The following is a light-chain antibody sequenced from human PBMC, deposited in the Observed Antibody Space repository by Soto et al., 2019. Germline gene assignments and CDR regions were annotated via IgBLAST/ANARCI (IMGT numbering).Light chain of an antibody. CDR1: SSDIGVSTF. J-gene: IGLJ2*01. CDR2: EVS. Sequence: QSVLTQPASVSKSPGQSITISCTGTSSDIGVSTFVSWYQQHPGKAPELIIYEVSDRPSGVSHRFSGSKSGNTASLTISGLQAEDEADYYCSSYTTSHTLVFGGGTKLTVL. CDR3: SSYTTSHTLV. V-gene: IGLV2-14*01.